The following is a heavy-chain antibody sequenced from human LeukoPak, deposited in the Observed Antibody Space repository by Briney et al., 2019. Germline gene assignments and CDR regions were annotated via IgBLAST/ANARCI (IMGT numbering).Heavy chain of an antibody. V-gene: IGHV4-59*08. J-gene: IGHJ4*02. D-gene: IGHD4-17*01. CDR1: GGSISSYY. CDR3: ASPCYGDYGDY. CDR2: IYYSGST. Sequence: SETLSLTCTVSGGSISSYYWSWIRQPPGKGLEWIGYIYYSGSTNYNPSLKSRVTISVDTSKNHFSLKLSSVTAADTAVYYCASPCYGDYGDYWGQGTLVTVSS.